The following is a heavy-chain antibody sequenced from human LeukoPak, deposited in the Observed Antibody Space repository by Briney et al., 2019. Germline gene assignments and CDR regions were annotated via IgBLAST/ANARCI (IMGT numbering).Heavy chain of an antibody. CDR1: GFTFSSYG. V-gene: IGHV3-30*02. J-gene: IGHJ4*02. Sequence: GGSLRLSCAASGFTFSSYGMSWVRQAPGKGLEWVAFIRYDGSNKYYADSVKGRFTISRDNSKNTLYLQMNSLRAEDTAVYYCAKIVAKWVNSSSPYYFDYWGQGTLVTVSS. CDR2: IRYDGSNK. CDR3: AKIVAKWVNSSSPYYFDY. D-gene: IGHD6-13*01.